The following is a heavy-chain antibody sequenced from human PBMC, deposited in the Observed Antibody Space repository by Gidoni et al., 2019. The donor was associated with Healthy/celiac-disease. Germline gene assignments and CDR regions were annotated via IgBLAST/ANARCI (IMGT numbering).Heavy chain of an antibody. CDR3: AREVGALEGHYFDY. D-gene: IGHD1-26*01. J-gene: IGHJ4*02. CDR2: ISYDGSNK. V-gene: IGHV3-30-3*01. Sequence: QVQLVESGGGVVQPGRSLSLSCAASGFTFSSYAMHWVRQAPGKGLEWVAVISYDGSNKYYADSVKGRFTISRDNSKNTLYLQMNSLRAEDTAVYYCAREVGALEGHYFDYWGQGTLVTVSS. CDR1: GFTFSSYA.